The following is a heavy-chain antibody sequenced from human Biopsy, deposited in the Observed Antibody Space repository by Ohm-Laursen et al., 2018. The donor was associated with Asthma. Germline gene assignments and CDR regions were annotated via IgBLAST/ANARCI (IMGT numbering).Heavy chain of an antibody. CDR2: ISWNSATI. CDR3: ARTFHFWSPYHAEHYQL. Sequence: SLRLSCAASGFKFDEYTMHWVRQAPGKGLEWVSGISWNSATIGYADSVEGRFTIFRDNAKNSLYLQMNSLRAEDTAVYYCARTFHFWSPYHAEHYQLWGQGTLVTVSS. CDR1: GFKFDEYT. V-gene: IGHV3-9*01. D-gene: IGHD3-3*02. J-gene: IGHJ1*01.